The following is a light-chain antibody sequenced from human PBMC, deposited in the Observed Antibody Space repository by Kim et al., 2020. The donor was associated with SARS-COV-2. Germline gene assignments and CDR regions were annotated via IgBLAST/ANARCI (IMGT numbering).Light chain of an antibody. V-gene: IGKV3-20*01. J-gene: IGKJ4*01. CDR2: GAY. CDR1: QSVSSY. Sequence: SPGEGATLSCRASQSVSSYLAWYQQKPGQAPRLLIYGAYTRATGIPDRFGGSGSGTDFTLTISRLEPEDSAVYYCQQYAASQPLTFGGGTKVDIK. CDR3: QQYAASQPLT.